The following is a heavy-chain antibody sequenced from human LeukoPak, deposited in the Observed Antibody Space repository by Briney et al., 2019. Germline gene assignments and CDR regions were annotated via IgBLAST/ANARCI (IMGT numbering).Heavy chain of an antibody. CDR2: IYYSGST. CDR3: ARLWAPLSIDY. J-gene: IGHJ4*02. D-gene: IGHD3-10*01. V-gene: IGHV4-59*01. CDR1: GGSISSYY. Sequence: AETLSLTCTVSGGSISSYYWSWIRQPPGKGLEWIGYIYYSGSTNYNPSLKSRVTISVDTSKNQFSLKLSSVTAADTAVYYCARLWAPLSIDYWGQGTLVTVSS.